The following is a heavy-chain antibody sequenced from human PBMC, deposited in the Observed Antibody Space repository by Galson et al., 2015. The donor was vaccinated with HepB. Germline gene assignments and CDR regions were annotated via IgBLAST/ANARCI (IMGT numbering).Heavy chain of an antibody. CDR2: LYSGGST. D-gene: IGHD4-17*01. V-gene: IGHV3-53*01. CDR1: GFTVSINY. Sequence: SLRLSCAASGFTVSINYMSWVRQAPGKGLEWVSVLYSGGSTYYADSVKGRFTISRDNSKNTLYLEMNSLRFEDTAVYYCARALSHDHGYYCGMDVWGQGTTVTVFS. J-gene: IGHJ6*02. CDR3: ARALSHDHGYYCGMDV.